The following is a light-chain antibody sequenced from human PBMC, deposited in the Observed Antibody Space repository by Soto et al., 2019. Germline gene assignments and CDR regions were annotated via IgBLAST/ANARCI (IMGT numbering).Light chain of an antibody. J-gene: IGKJ5*01. CDR2: DAS. V-gene: IGKV1-33*01. CDR1: QNINNY. CDR3: QQYENLPT. Sequence: IPFTQSPPSLSAYVGDRVTITCQASQNINNYLNWYQQKPGRAPKLLIYDASNLEAGVPSRFRGSGSGTDFTFTISRLQPEDIATYYCQQYENLPTFGQGTRLEIK.